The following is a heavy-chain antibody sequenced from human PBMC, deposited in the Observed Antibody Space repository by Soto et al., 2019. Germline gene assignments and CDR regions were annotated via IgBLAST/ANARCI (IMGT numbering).Heavy chain of an antibody. Sequence: EVQLVDSGGGLVQPGGSLRLSCAASGFIFSNYVMSWVRQAPGKGLEWVSSISYSGGTSYYADSVKGRVTISRDNSKNTLYLQMNSLRAEDTAIYYCAKRPRALLTFDYWGQGSLVSVSS. CDR3: AKRPRALLTFDY. J-gene: IGHJ4*02. CDR2: ISYSGGTS. D-gene: IGHD1-26*01. CDR1: GFIFSNYV. V-gene: IGHV3-23*04.